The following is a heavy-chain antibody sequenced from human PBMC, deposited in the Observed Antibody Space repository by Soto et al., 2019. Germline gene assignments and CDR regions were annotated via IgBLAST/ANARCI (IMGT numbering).Heavy chain of an antibody. V-gene: IGHV1-69*06. CDR3: GSRAAAGHNWFDP. CDR2: IIPIFGTA. J-gene: IGHJ5*02. Sequence: SVKVSCKASGGTFSSYAISWVRQAPGQGLEWMGGIIPIFGTANYAQKSQGRVTITADKSTSTAYMELSSLRSEDAAVDYAGSRAAAGHNWFDPWGQGTLVTVSS. CDR1: GGTFSSYA. D-gene: IGHD6-13*01.